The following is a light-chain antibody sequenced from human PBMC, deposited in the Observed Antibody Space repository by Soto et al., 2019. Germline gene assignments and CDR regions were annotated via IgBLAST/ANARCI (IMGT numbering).Light chain of an antibody. CDR2: DVS. V-gene: IGLV2-14*03. CDR3: SSYTSSSIYV. Sequence: QSALTQPASVSGSPGQSITISCTGTSSDVGGYDYVSWYQHHPGKAPKLMIYDVSNRPSGVSNRFSGSKSGNTASLTISGLQAEDEADDYCSSYTSSSIYVFGTGTKLTVL. J-gene: IGLJ1*01. CDR1: SSDVGGYDY.